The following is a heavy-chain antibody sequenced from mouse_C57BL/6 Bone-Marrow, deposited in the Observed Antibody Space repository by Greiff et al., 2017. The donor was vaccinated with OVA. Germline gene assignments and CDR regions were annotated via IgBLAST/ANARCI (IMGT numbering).Heavy chain of an antibody. J-gene: IGHJ4*01. CDR2: IDPSDSYT. V-gene: IGHV1-69*01. D-gene: IGHD1-1*01. Sequence: QVQLQQPGAELVMPGASVKLSCKASGYTFTSYWMHWVKQRPGQGLEWIGEIDPSDSYTNYNQQFKGKSTLTVDKSSSTAYMQLSSLTSEDSAVYYCARDYGSSGYYAMDYWGQGTSVTVSS. CDR3: ARDYGSSGYYAMDY. CDR1: GYTFTSYW.